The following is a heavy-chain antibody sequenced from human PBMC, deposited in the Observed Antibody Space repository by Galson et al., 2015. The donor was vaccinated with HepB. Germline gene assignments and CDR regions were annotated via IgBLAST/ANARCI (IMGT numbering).Heavy chain of an antibody. CDR1: GYTFTSYY. CDR3: ARDPWVGADRGHAVDAFDI. Sequence: SVKVSCKASGYTFTSYYMHWVRQAPGQGLEWMGIINPSGGSTSYAQKFQGRVTMTRDTSTSTVYMELSSLRSEDTAVYYCARDPWVGADRGHAVDAFDIWGQGTMVTVSS. CDR2: INPSGGST. J-gene: IGHJ3*02. V-gene: IGHV1-46*03. D-gene: IGHD1-26*01.